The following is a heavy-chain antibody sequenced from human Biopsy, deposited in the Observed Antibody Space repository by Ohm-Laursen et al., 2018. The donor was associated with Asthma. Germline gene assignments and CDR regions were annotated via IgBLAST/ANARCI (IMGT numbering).Heavy chain of an antibody. D-gene: IGHD3-3*01. CDR3: ARTFHFWSPYHAEHYQL. Sequence: SLRLSCSASGFTFGDYWMSGVRQVPGKGLEWVANIKHDGSEKNHVDSLKGRFTISRDNAKNLLFLQMNSLRAEDTAVYYCARTFHFWSPYHAEHYQLWSQGTLVTVSS. CDR2: IKHDGSEK. CDR1: GFTFGDYW. V-gene: IGHV3-7*01. J-gene: IGHJ1*01.